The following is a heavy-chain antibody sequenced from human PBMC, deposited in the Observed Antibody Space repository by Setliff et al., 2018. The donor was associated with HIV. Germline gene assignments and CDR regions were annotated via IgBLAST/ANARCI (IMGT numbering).Heavy chain of an antibody. V-gene: IGHV4-61*02. D-gene: IGHD6-19*01. Sequence: SETLSLTCTVSGDSISSGSNYWSWIRQPAGKGLEWIGRIYTSGPRYNPSLENRVTISVDTSKNQFSLKLYSVTAAETDVYYCARVLSNGWSGGVDYWGPGTLVTVSA. J-gene: IGHJ4*02. CDR1: GDSISSGSNY. CDR3: ARVLSNGWSGGVDY. CDR2: IYTSGP.